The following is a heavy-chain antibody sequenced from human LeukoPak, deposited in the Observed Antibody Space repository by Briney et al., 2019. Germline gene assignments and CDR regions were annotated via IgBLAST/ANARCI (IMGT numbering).Heavy chain of an antibody. D-gene: IGHD3-22*01. CDR1: GFTFSSYW. J-gene: IGHJ1*01. CDR3: ARDRPRRHYDSSGVFQH. CDR2: TNTDGSST. V-gene: IGHV3-74*03. Sequence: PGESLRLSCAASGFTFSSYWMHWVRQAPGKGLVWVSGTNTDGSSTMYADSVKGRFTIARDNAKNTLYLQMNSLTDEDTAVYYCARDRPRRHYDSSGVFQHWGQGTLVTVSS.